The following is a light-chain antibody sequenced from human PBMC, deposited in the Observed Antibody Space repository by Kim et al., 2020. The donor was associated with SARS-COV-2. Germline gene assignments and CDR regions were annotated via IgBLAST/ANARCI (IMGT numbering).Light chain of an antibody. CDR1: ALPNIY. V-gene: IGLV3-25*03. CDR3: QSADSSRGV. J-gene: IGLJ3*02. Sequence: STGQTAKLTWRYSALPNIYASWYPPPPGQAPVLVRSNASESPSGIPQRFSGSSSGTTVTLPISGVPSPHEADYYCQSADSSRGVFGGGTQLTVL. CDR2: NAS.